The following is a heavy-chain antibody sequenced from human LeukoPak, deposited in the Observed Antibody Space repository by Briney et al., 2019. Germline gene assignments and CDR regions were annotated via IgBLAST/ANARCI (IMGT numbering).Heavy chain of an antibody. CDR3: GRGSCSSTSCYDY. CDR2: MNPNSGNT. D-gene: IGHD2-2*01. Sequence: ASVKVSCKASGYTFTSYDINWVRQATGQGLEWMGWMNPNSGNTGYAQKFQGRVTITRNTSISTAYMELSSLRSEDTAVYYCGRGSCSSTSCYDYWGQGTLVTVSS. V-gene: IGHV1-8*03. CDR1: GYTFTSYD. J-gene: IGHJ4*02.